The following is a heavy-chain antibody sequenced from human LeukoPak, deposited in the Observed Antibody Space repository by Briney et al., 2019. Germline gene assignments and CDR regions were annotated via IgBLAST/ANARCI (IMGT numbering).Heavy chain of an antibody. CDR3: AHQSYYYDSSGYSYYFDY. V-gene: IGHV1-69*13. J-gene: IGHJ4*02. CDR1: GGTFSSYA. CDR2: IIPIFGTA. Sequence: SVKVSCRASGGTFSSYAISWVRQAPGQGLEWMGGIIPIFGTANYAQKFQGRVTITADESTSTAYMELSSLRSEDTAVYYCAHQSYYYDSSGYSYYFDYWGQGTLVTVSS. D-gene: IGHD3-22*01.